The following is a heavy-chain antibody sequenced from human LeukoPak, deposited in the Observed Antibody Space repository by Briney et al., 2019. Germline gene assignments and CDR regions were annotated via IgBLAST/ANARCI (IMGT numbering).Heavy chain of an antibody. V-gene: IGHV3-74*01. J-gene: IGHJ4*02. CDR3: ARDLNYNLDF. D-gene: IGHD5-24*01. CDR1: GXTFSHSY. Sequence: PGGSLKLSWAASGXTFSHSYMHWVRQAPGKGLVWVSRIDNDGGTSYADSVKGRFTIIRDNAKNTLYLQMNSLRAEDTALYYCARDLNYNLDFWGQGTLVTVPS. CDR2: IDNDGGT.